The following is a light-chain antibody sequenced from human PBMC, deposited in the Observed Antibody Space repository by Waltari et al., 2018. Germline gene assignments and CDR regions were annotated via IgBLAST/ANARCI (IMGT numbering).Light chain of an antibody. Sequence: QSALTQPASVSGSPGQSVTISCTGASSDIGRYDIVSWYQQHPGNAPKLIICDVSKRPSGVSDRLSCSKSGDTASLTISGLQFEDEADYYCCSYAGNYIWVFGGGTRLTVL. CDR1: SSDIGRYDI. CDR3: CSYAGNYIWV. CDR2: DVS. J-gene: IGLJ3*02. V-gene: IGLV2-23*02.